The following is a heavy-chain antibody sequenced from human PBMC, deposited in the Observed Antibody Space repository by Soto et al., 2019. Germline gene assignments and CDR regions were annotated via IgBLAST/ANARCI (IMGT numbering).Heavy chain of an antibody. CDR1: RFTFSDFA. D-gene: IGHD1-20*01. CDR2: IGGGGTDT. J-gene: IGHJ5*01. V-gene: IGHV3-23*01. Sequence: DVQLLESGGGPVQPGGSLTLSCAASRFTFSDFAMNWVRQAPGKGLEWVSSIGGGGTDTYYADSVKGRFTISRDNSKNTLYLQMDSLRDEDTAVYYCAKDAVSYNGKWDWFDSWGQGTLVIVSS. CDR3: AKDAVSYNGKWDWFDS.